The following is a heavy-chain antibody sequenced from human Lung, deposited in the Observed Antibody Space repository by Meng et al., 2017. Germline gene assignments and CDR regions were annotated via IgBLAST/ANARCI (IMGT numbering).Heavy chain of an antibody. Sequence: VQLQESGPGLVKPSDTLSLTCTVSHGSVNNYYWSWIRQPPGKGLEWVGYVSYSGNANYNPSLESRVTISVDMSKNQFSLKLSSVTAADTAVYYCARERGDSGFYYTFDSWGQGTLVTVSS. CDR3: ARERGDSGFYYTFDS. J-gene: IGHJ4*02. CDR1: HGSVNNYY. V-gene: IGHV4-59*02. D-gene: IGHD5-12*01. CDR2: VSYSGNA.